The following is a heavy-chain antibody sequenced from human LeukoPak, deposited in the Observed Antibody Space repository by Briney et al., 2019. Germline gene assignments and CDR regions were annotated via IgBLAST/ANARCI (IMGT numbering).Heavy chain of an antibody. J-gene: IGHJ5*02. CDR1: GFTFSTYW. CDR3: AREYGFGSGSYYP. CDR2: IKSDGSST. Sequence: GGSLRLSCAASGFTFSTYWMHWVRQAQGKGPVSVSRIKSDGSSTSYEDSAKGRFILSRDNAKNTLYLQMNSLRAEDTAVYYCAREYGFGSGSYYPWGQGTLVIVSS. D-gene: IGHD3-10*01. V-gene: IGHV3-74*01.